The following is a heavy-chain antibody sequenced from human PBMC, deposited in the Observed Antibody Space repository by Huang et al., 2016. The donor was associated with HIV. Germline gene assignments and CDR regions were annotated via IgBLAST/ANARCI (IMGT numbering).Heavy chain of an antibody. Sequence: QLQLQGSGPGLVKPSETLSLTCPVSGGSITSSSYYWVWIRQPPGQGLEWVGSIYYSGSTDYHPSLKSRVTLSVDTSKNQFSRKLSSVTAADTAVYYCARHFSYYDSSGYTPWDAFDIWGQGTMVTVSS. V-gene: IGHV4-39*01. J-gene: IGHJ3*02. CDR2: IYYSGST. CDR3: ARHFSYYDSSGYTPWDAFDI. CDR1: GGSITSSSYY. D-gene: IGHD3-22*01.